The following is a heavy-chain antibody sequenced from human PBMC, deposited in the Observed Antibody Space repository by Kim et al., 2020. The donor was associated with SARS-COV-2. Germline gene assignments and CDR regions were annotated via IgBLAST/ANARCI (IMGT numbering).Heavy chain of an antibody. CDR3: ARIILRAFDP. Sequence: TPNYDPSLKCRVTISVDKSKNQFSLKLTSVTAADTAVYYCARIILRAFDPWGQGTLVTVSS. J-gene: IGHJ5*02. D-gene: IGHD3-3*01. CDR2: TP. V-gene: IGHV4-4*02.